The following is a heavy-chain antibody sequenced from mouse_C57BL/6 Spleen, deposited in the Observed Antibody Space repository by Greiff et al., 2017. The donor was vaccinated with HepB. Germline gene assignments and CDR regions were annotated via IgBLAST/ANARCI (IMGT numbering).Heavy chain of an antibody. J-gene: IGHJ2*01. CDR3: ARPATTVVATDYFDY. Sequence: EVKLVESGGGLVKPGGSLKLSCAASGFTFSDYGMHWVRQAPEKGLEWVAYISSGSSTIYYADTVKGRFTISRDNAKNTLFLQMTSLRSEDTAMYYCARPATTVVATDYFDYWGQGTTLTVSS. D-gene: IGHD1-1*01. CDR1: GFTFSDYG. CDR2: ISSGSSTI. V-gene: IGHV5-17*01.